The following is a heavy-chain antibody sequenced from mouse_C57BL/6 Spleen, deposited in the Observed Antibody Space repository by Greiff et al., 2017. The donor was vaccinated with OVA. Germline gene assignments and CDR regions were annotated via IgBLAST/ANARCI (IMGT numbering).Heavy chain of an antibody. V-gene: IGHV7-3*01. CDR2: IRNKANGYTT. D-gene: IGHD1-1*01. J-gene: IGHJ1*03. Sequence: EVKLVESGGGLVQPGGSLSLSCAASGFTFTDYYMSWVRQPPGKALEWLGFIRNKANGYTTEYSASVKGRFTISRDNSQSSLYLQMNALRAEDSATDYCAGTYGSRECCDVWGKGTTVTVSS. CDR3: AGTYGSRECCDV. CDR1: GFTFTDYY.